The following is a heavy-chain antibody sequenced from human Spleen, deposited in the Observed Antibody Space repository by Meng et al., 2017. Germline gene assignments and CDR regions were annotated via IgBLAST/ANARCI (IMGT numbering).Heavy chain of an antibody. J-gene: IGHJ4*02. Sequence: VPLQQWGAGLLKPSEPLSPPCVVSGGSFSDYYWSWIRQPPGKGLEWIGEINHSGSTNYNPSLESRATISVDTSQNILSLKLSSVTAADSAVYYCARGPTTMAHDFDYWGQGTLVTVSS. D-gene: IGHD4-11*01. CDR3: ARGPTTMAHDFDY. V-gene: IGHV4-34*01. CDR2: INHSGST. CDR1: GGSFSDYY.